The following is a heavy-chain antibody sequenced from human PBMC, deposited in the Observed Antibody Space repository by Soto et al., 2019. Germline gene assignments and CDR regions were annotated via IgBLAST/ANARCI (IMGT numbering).Heavy chain of an antibody. J-gene: IGHJ4*02. D-gene: IGHD3-22*01. Sequence: PSETLSLTCTVSGGSISSYYWSWIRQPPGKGLEWIGYIYYSGSTNYNPSLKSRVTISVDTSKNQFSLKLSSVTAADTAVYYCAREPRVYYDSSGYYYGYYFDYWGQGTLVPVSS. V-gene: IGHV4-59*01. CDR2: IYYSGST. CDR3: AREPRVYYDSSGYYYGYYFDY. CDR1: GGSISSYY.